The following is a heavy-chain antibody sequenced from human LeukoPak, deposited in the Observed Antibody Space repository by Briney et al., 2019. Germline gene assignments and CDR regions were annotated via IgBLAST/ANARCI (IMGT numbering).Heavy chain of an antibody. CDR3: AKPNWNYISDYFDY. CDR1: GFTLSIYA. J-gene: IGHJ4*02. D-gene: IGHD1-7*01. V-gene: IGHV3-23*01. Sequence: GGSLRLSCAASGFTLSIYAMSWVRQAPGKGLEWVSLISDGGGDTYYADSVKGRFTISRDNSKNTLYLQMNSLRADDSAVYYCAKPNWNYISDYFDYWGQGTLVTVSS. CDR2: ISDGGGDT.